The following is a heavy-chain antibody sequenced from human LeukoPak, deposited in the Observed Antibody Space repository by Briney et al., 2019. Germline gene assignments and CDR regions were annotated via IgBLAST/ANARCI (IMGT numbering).Heavy chain of an antibody. V-gene: IGHV4-39*01. Sequence: SETLSLTCSASGGSISSSSYYWGWIRQPPGKGLEWTGSIHYTGSTFYNPSLKGRVTISVDTSKHQFSLNLSSVTAADTAVYYCAAIIAMAGIPLVDPWGQGTLVTVSS. CDR1: GGSISSSSYY. CDR2: IHYTGST. J-gene: IGHJ5*02. D-gene: IGHD6-19*01. CDR3: AAIIAMAGIPLVDP.